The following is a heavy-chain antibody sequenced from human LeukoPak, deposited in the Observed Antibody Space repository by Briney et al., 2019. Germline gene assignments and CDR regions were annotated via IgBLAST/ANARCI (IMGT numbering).Heavy chain of an antibody. D-gene: IGHD2-15*01. CDR2: IYYSGST. CDR3: ARMAVVAATIDY. J-gene: IGHJ4*02. Sequence: SETLSLTCTASGGSISSYYWSWIRQPPGKGLEWIGYIYYSGSTNYNPSLKSRVTISVDTSKNQFSLKLSSVTAADTAVYYCARMAVVAATIDYWGQGTLVAVSS. CDR1: GGSISSYY. V-gene: IGHV4-59*01.